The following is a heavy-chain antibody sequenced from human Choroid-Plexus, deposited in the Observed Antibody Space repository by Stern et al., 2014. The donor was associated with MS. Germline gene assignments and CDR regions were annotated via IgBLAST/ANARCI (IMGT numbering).Heavy chain of an antibody. CDR2: TSYVGSNQ. J-gene: IGHJ4*02. CDR1: GFNFNYYA. Sequence: VQLAESGGGVVQPGRSLRLSCAASGFNFNYYAMHWVRQAPGKGLEWGASTSYVGSNQNYADSVKGRFTISRDNSKNTLYLQMNSLRAADTAVYYCAKDRWGDGYPIFDYWGQGTVVTVSS. V-gene: IGHV3-30*18. D-gene: IGHD5-24*01. CDR3: AKDRWGDGYPIFDY.